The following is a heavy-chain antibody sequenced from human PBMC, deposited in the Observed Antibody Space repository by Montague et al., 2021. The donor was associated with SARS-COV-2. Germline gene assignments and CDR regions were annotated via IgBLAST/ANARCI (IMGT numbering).Heavy chain of an antibody. Sequence: SLRLSCAASGFTFSSYSMNWVRQPPGKGLEWVSSISSSSSYIYYADSVKGRFTISRDNAKNSLYLQMNSLRAEDTAVYYCARDQQLVLGYYYGMDVWGQGTTVTVSS. J-gene: IGHJ6*02. CDR2: ISSSSSYI. CDR1: GFTFSSYS. V-gene: IGHV3-21*01. CDR3: ARDQQLVLGYYYGMDV. D-gene: IGHD6-13*01.